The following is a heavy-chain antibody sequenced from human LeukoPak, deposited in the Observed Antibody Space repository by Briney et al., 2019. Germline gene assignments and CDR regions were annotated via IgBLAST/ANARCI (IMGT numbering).Heavy chain of an antibody. CDR1: GFTFRNYV. D-gene: IGHD2-21*02. V-gene: IGHV3-30-3*01. CDR2: TSSDLNVK. J-gene: IGHJ4*02. Sequence: GGSLRPSCAASGFTFRNYVIHWVRQAPGKGLEWVAVTSSDLNVKLYADSVKGRFTISRDNTKNSLYLQMNGLRAEDTAMYYCARGDFNDLRYGCWGQGSLVTVSS. CDR3: ARGDFNDLRYGC.